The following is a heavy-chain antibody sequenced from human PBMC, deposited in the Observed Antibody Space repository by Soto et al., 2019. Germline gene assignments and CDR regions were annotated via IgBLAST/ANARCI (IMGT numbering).Heavy chain of an antibody. J-gene: IGHJ6*02. D-gene: IGHD1-1*01. CDR2: IYPGDSDT. CDR3: ARLRRRKLDYYYYGMDV. V-gene: IGHV5-51*01. CDR1: GYSFTSYW. Sequence: PGESLKISCKGSGYSFTSYWIGWVRQMPGKGLEWMGIIYPGDSDTRYSPSFQGQVTISADKSISTAYLQWSSLKASDTAMYYCARLRRRKLDYYYYGMDVWGQGTTVTV.